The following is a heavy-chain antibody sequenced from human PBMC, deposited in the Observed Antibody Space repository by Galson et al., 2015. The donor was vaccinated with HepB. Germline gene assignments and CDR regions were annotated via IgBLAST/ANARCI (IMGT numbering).Heavy chain of an antibody. J-gene: IGHJ4*02. CDR1: GGSISSYY. D-gene: IGHD5-24*01. V-gene: IGHV4-59*01. Sequence: LSLTCTVSGGSISSYYWSWVRQPPGKGLEWIGYMYHSGSTNYNPSLKSQVTISLDTSKNQFSLKLRSVTAADTALYYCARSDGDGYDYYFDYWGQGTLVTVSS. CDR3: ARSDGDGYDYYFDY. CDR2: MYHSGST.